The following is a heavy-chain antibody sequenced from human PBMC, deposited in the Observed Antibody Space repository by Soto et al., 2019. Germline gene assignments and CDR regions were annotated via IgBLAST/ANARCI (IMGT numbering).Heavy chain of an antibody. CDR3: ARYNDFWSGYSYYFDP. Sequence: PSETLSLTCTVSGGSITPNYWNWIRQPPGKGLEWIGYVHYSGSTNYNPSLKSRITMSVDTSKNQFSLKLSSVTAADTAVYYCARYNDFWSGYSYYFDPWGQGTLVTVSS. D-gene: IGHD3-3*01. CDR2: VHYSGST. V-gene: IGHV4-59*08. CDR1: GGSITPNY. J-gene: IGHJ5*02.